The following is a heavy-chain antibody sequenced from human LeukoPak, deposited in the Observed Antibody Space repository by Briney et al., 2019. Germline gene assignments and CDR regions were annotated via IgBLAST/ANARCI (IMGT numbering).Heavy chain of an antibody. D-gene: IGHD3-10*01. CDR1: GFTFSRYW. CDR3: ARDRESAFDI. J-gene: IGHJ3*02. V-gene: IGHV3-74*01. CDR2: INSDGRRT. Sequence: GGSLRLSCAASGFTFSRYWMHWVRQVPGKGLVWVSRINSDGRRTSYADSVKGRFTISRDNAKNTLYLQMNSLRAEDTAVYYCARDRESAFDIWGQGSMVTVSS.